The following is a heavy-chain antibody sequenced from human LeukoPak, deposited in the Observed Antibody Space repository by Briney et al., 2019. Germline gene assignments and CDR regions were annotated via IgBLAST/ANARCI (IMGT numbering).Heavy chain of an antibody. J-gene: IGHJ3*02. V-gene: IGHV5-51*01. Sequence: EALKISCKGSGYKFTSYWIGWVRQMPGKGLGWMGIIYPGESDTRYSPFFQGQVNFPAGKTISSAYREWNSPNGSDTAMYYCASSSRGGYYDSSEETDAFDIWGEGTMVTVSS. D-gene: IGHD3-22*01. CDR1: GYKFTSYW. CDR2: IYPGESDT. CDR3: ASSSRGGYYDSSEETDAFDI.